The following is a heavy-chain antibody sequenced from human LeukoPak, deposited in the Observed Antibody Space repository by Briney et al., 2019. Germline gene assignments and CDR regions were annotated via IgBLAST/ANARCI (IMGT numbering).Heavy chain of an antibody. V-gene: IGHV4-39*01. CDR3: ASDEGLAVAGGGFDY. CDR2: IYYSGST. CDR1: GGSISSSSYY. J-gene: IGHJ4*02. D-gene: IGHD6-19*01. Sequence: SETLSLTCTVSGGSISSSSYYWGWIRQPPGKGLEWIGSIYYSGSTYYNPSLKGRVTISVDTSKNQFSLKLSSVTAADTAVYYCASDEGLAVAGGGFDYWGQGTLVTVSS.